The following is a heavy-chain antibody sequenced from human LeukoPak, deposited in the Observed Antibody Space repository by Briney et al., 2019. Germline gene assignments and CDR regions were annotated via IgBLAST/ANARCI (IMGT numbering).Heavy chain of an antibody. Sequence: SETLSLTCTVSGGSISSYYWSWIRQPPGKGLEWIGYIYYSGSTNYNPSLKSRVTISVDTSTNQFSLKLSSVTGADTAVYYCARGRGQQLGYFDYWGQGTLVTVSS. CDR2: IYYSGST. J-gene: IGHJ4*02. CDR3: ARGRGQQLGYFDY. D-gene: IGHD6-13*01. V-gene: IGHV4-59*01. CDR1: GGSISSYY.